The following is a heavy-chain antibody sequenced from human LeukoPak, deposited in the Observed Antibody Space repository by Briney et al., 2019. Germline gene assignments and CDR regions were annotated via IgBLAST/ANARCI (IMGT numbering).Heavy chain of an antibody. CDR1: GYTFIRYY. CDR2: IKPSGGST. CDR3: ARGTDYQLPLLDC. Sequence: ASVKDSCKACGYTFIRYYMYWVRQAPGQGLEWMGLIKPSGGSTSYAQNFHGTPTMTRDTSTSTVYIELSRLRYEDTAVYCCARGTDYQLPLLDCWGQGTLVTVSS. V-gene: IGHV1-46*01. J-gene: IGHJ4*02. D-gene: IGHD2-2*01.